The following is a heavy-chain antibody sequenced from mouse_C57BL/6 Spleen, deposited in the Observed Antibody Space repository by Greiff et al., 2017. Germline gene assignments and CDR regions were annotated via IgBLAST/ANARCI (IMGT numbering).Heavy chain of an antibody. CDR1: GYTFTSYW. V-gene: IGHV1-69*01. CDR3: ARSGLYGNNFDY. D-gene: IGHD2-1*01. CDR2: IDTSDSYT. J-gene: IGHJ2*01. Sequence: QVQLQQPGAELVMPGASVKLSCKASGYTFTSYWMHWVKQRPGQGLEWIGEIDTSDSYTNYNQKFKGKSTLTVDKSSSTAYMQLSSLTSEDSAVYYCARSGLYGNNFDYWGQGTTLTVSS.